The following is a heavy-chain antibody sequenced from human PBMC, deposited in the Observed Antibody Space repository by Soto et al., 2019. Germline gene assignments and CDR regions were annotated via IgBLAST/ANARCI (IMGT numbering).Heavy chain of an antibody. Sequence: EVQLLESGGGLVQPGGSLRLSCAASGFTFSTYAMSWVRQAPGKGLEWVSAIIGNGGVISYGDSVKGRFTISRDNSNNMLSLQMRSLSVENTAVYYCANDRQPDDLWPFDHWGQGTLVTVSS. D-gene: IGHD3-3*01. CDR1: GFTFSTYA. J-gene: IGHJ4*02. CDR2: IIGNGGVI. CDR3: ANDRQPDDLWPFDH. V-gene: IGHV3-23*01.